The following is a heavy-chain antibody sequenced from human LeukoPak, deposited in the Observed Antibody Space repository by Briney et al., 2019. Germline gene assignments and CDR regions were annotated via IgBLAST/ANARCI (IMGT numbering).Heavy chain of an antibody. J-gene: IGHJ2*01. CDR2: IIPILGIA. CDR1: GYTFTSYG. V-gene: IGHV1-69*04. Sequence: ASVKVSCKASGYTFTSYGISWVRQAPGQGLEWMGRIIPILGIANYAQKFQGRVTITADKSTSTAYMELSSLRSEDTAVYYCAREDTAMVFGYFDLWGRGTLVTVSS. D-gene: IGHD5-18*01. CDR3: AREDTAMVFGYFDL.